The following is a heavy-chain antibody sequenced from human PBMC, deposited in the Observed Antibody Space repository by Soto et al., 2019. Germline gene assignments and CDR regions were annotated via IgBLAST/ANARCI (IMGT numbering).Heavy chain of an antibody. J-gene: IGHJ3*02. CDR2: INHSGST. D-gene: IGHD3-10*01. CDR1: GGSFSGYY. CDR3: ASLGLHYYGSGSHDAFDI. V-gene: IGHV4-34*01. Sequence: ETLSLTCAVYGGSFSGYYWSWIRQPPGKGLEWIGEINHSGSTNYNPSLKSRVTISVDTSKNQFSLKLSSVTAADTAVYYCASLGLHYYGSGSHDAFDIWGQGTMVTVSS.